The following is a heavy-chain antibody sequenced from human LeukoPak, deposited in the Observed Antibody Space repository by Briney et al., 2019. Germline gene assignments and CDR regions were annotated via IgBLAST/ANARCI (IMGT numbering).Heavy chain of an antibody. V-gene: IGHV3-48*03. CDR3: AREAFSGYDYFDY. CDR1: GFTLTNNE. CDR2: ISSSGRII. D-gene: IGHD5-12*01. J-gene: IGHJ4*02. Sequence: GGSLRLSCAASGFTLTNNEMNWVRQAPGKGLEWVSYISSSGRIIYYADSVKGRFTISRDNAQKSLYLQMNSLRADDTAVYYCAREAFSGYDYFDYWGQGTLVTVSS.